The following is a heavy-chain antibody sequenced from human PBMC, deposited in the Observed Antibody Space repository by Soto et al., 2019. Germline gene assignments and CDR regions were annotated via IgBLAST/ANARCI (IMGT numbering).Heavy chain of an antibody. CDR1: GYTLTSYA. J-gene: IGHJ3*02. V-gene: IGHV1-3*01. CDR2: INAGNGNT. CDR3: ARVLAKDVVVVAAPWGAFDI. D-gene: IGHD2-15*01. Sequence: QVQLVQSGAEVKKPGASVKVSCKASGYTLTSYAMHWVRQAPGQSLEWMGWINAGNGNTKYSQKFQGRVTITRDTSASTAYMELSSLRSEDTAVYYCARVLAKDVVVVAAPWGAFDIWGQGTMVTVSS.